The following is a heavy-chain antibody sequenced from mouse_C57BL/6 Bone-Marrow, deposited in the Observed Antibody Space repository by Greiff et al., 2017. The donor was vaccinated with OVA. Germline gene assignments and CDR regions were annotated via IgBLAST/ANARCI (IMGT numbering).Heavy chain of an antibody. CDR1: GFTFSNYW. CDR2: IRLKSDNYAT. D-gene: IGHD1-1*01. Sequence: EVKVVESGGGLVQPGGSMKLSCVASGFTFSNYWMNWVRQSPEKGLEWVAQIRLKSDNYATHYAESVKGRFTISRDDSKSSVYLQMNNLRAEDTGIYYCTNYGSSYLYYFDYWGQGTTLTVSS. J-gene: IGHJ2*01. CDR3: TNYGSSYLYYFDY. V-gene: IGHV6-3*01.